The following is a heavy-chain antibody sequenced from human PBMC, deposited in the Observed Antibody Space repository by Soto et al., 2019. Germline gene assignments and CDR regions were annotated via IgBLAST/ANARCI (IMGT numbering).Heavy chain of an antibody. CDR1: GFTFSSYS. CDR2: ISSSSSTI. J-gene: IGHJ6*02. V-gene: IGHV3-48*02. D-gene: IGHD1-26*01. Sequence: PGGSLRLSCAASGFTFSSYSMNWVRQAPGKWLEWVSYISSSSSTIYYADSVKGRFTISRDNAKNSLYLQMNSLRDEDTAVYYCARDPVIGGSYWGDYYYGMDVGGQGTTVTVS. CDR3: ARDPVIGGSYWGDYYYGMDV.